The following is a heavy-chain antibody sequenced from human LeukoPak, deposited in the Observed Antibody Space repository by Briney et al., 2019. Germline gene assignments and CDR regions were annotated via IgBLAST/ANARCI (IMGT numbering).Heavy chain of an antibody. CDR2: IYTSGST. J-gene: IGHJ4*02. V-gene: IGHV4-4*07. CDR1: GGSISSYY. Sequence: SSETLSLTCTVSGGSISSYYWSWIRQPAGKGLEWIGRIYTSGSTNYNPSLKSRVTMSVDTSKNQFSLKLSSVTAADTAVYYCAREGEITMVRGVIGGLDYWGQGTLVTVSS. CDR3: AREGEITMVRGVIGGLDY. D-gene: IGHD3-10*01.